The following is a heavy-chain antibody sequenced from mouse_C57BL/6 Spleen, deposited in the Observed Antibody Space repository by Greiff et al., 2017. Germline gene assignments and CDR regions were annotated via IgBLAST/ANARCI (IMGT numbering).Heavy chain of an antibody. CDR1: GYAFTNYL. D-gene: IGHD2-3*01. V-gene: IGHV1-54*01. CDR2: INPGSGGT. Sequence: VKLQQSGAELVRPGTSVKVSCKASGYAFTNYLIEWVKQRPGQGLEWIGVINPGSGGTNYNEKFKGKATLTADKSSSTAYMQLSSLTSEDSAVYFCARRIYDGYTGYAMDYWGQGTSVTVSS. CDR3: ARRIYDGYTGYAMDY. J-gene: IGHJ4*01.